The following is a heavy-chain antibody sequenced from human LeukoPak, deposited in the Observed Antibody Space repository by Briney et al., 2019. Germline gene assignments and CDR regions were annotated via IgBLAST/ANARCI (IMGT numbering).Heavy chain of an antibody. D-gene: IGHD2-2*01. CDR2: INHSGST. CDR1: GGSFSGYY. CDR3: ASRVVPAAQTQSDY. V-gene: IGHV4-34*01. Sequence: SSETLSLTCAVYGGSFSGYYWSWIRQPPGKGLEWIGEINHSGSTNYNPSLKSRVTISVDTSKNQFSLKLSSVTAADTAVYYCASRVVPAAQTQSDYWGQGTLVTVSS. J-gene: IGHJ4*02.